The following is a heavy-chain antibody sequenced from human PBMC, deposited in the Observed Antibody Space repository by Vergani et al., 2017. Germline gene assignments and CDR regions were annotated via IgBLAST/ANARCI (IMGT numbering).Heavy chain of an antibody. J-gene: IGHJ6*03. Sequence: QVQLQESGSGLVKPSETLSLTCTVSGGSISSYYWSWIRQPPGKGLEWIGYIYYSGSTNYNPSLKSRVTISVDTSKNQFSLKLSSVTAADTAVYYCARGGGGYDFWSGYYSYYYYMDVWGKGTTVTVSS. CDR2: IYYSGST. V-gene: IGHV4-59*01. CDR1: GGSISSYY. CDR3: ARGGGGYDFWSGYYSYYYYMDV. D-gene: IGHD3-3*01.